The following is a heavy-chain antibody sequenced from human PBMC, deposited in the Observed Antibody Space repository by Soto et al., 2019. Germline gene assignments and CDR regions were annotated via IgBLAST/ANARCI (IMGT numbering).Heavy chain of an antibody. J-gene: IGHJ4*02. CDR2: IIPIFGTA. D-gene: IGHD2-15*01. V-gene: IGHV1-69*13. CDR1: GGTFSSYA. Sequence: ASVKVSCKASGGTFSSYAISWVRQAPGQGLEWMGGIIPIFGTANYAQKFQGRATITADESTSTAYMELSSLRSEDTAVYYCARPGADCSGGSCYSRTTVTLDYWGQGTLVTVSS. CDR3: ARPGADCSGGSCYSRTTVTLDY.